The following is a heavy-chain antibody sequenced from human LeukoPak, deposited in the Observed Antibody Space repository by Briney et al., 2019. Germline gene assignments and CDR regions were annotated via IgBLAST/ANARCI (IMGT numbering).Heavy chain of an antibody. CDR3: ARPTRILYEDDAFDI. Sequence: GGSLRLSCAASGFIFSSYGMHWVRQAPGKGLEWVAAISYDGSNKYYADSVKGRFTISRDNSKNTLYLQMNSLRAEDTAVYYCARPTRILYEDDAFDIWGQGTMVTVSS. J-gene: IGHJ3*02. V-gene: IGHV3-30*03. CDR1: GFIFSSYG. CDR2: ISYDGSNK. D-gene: IGHD2-15*01.